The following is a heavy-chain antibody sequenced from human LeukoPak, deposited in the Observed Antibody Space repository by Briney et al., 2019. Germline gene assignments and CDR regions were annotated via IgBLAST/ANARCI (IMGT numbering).Heavy chain of an antibody. Sequence: SETLSLTCTVSGGSISSSSYYWGWIRQPPGKGLEWSGSIYYSGSTYYNPSLKSRVTISVDTSKNQFSLKLSSVTAADTAVYYCARVDGDIVVVPAAIHQSYYFDYWGQGTLVTVSS. V-gene: IGHV4-39*07. J-gene: IGHJ4*02. CDR2: IYYSGST. CDR1: GGSISSSSYY. CDR3: ARVDGDIVVVPAAIHQSYYFDY. D-gene: IGHD2-2*02.